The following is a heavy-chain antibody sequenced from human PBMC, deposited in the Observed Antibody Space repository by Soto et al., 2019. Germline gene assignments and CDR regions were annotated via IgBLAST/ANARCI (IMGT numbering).Heavy chain of an antibody. V-gene: IGHV1-8*01. J-gene: IGHJ5*02. D-gene: IGHD3-9*01. CDR2: MNPNSGNT. Sequence: ASVKVSCKASGYTFTSYDINWVRQATGQGLEWMGWMNPNSGNTGYAQKFQGRVTMTRNTSISTAYMELSSLRSEDTAVYYCARVPPQFYDILTGYYTGPNNWFDPWGRGTLVTVSS. CDR1: GYTFTSYD. CDR3: ARVPPQFYDILTGYYTGPNNWFDP.